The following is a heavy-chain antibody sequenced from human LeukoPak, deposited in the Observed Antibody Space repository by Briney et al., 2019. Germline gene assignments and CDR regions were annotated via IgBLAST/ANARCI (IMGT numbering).Heavy chain of an antibody. CDR1: GYSFTSYW. D-gene: IGHD6-19*01. CDR2: IYPGDSDT. J-gene: IGHJ4*02. CDR3: ARQGPVIGSGWYLYYFDY. Sequence: GGSLKISCKGSGYSFTSYWIGWVRQMPGKGLEWMGIIYPGDSDTRYSPSFQGQVTISAAKSISTAYLQWSSLKASDTAMYYCARQGPVIGSGWYLYYFDYWGQGTLVTASS. V-gene: IGHV5-51*01.